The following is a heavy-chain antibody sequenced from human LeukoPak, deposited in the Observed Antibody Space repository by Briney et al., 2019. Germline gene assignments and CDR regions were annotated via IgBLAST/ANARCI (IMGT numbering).Heavy chain of an antibody. J-gene: IGHJ4*02. V-gene: IGHV3-7*01. CDR3: VRSLERFGTRDY. CDR2: INQAGSEK. Sequence: GGSLRLSCAASEFIFGAYWMTWVRQAPRKGLEWVANINQAGSEKYYMDSVKGRFTISRDNAKKSLFLQMNSLTAEDTGLYYCVRSLERFGTRDYWGQGTLVTASS. D-gene: IGHD3-10*01. CDR1: EFIFGAYW.